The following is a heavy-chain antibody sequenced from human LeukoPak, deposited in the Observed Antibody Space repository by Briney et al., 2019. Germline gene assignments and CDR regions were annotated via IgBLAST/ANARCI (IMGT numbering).Heavy chain of an antibody. CDR3: ARVSPWGIAARRGGYYYYMDV. Sequence: PSETLSLTCSVSGGSISSGDYYWNWIRQHPGKGLEWVGYISKIGTSYYNPSLESRITISVDASKNQFSLKLSSVTAADTAVYYCARVSPWGIAARRGGYYYYMDVWGKGTTVTVSS. D-gene: IGHD6-6*01. J-gene: IGHJ6*03. CDR2: ISKIGTS. V-gene: IGHV4-31*03. CDR1: GGSISSGDYY.